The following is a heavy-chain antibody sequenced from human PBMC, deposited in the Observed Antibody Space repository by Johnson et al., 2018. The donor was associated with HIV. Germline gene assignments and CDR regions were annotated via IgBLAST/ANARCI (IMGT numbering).Heavy chain of an antibody. J-gene: IGHJ3*02. D-gene: IGHD3-16*02. CDR3: AIGLQITFGGFIAPPDVFDI. CDR1: GFTLSKYA. CDR2: ISFDGSNK. Sequence: QVQLVESGGGVVQPGRSLRLSCAASGFTLSKYAMHWVRQAPGKGLEWVAVISFDGSNKYNADSVKGRFTISRDNAKNSLYLQMNSLRAEDTALYYCAIGLQITFGGFIAPPDVFDIWGQGTMVTVSS. V-gene: IGHV3-30*04.